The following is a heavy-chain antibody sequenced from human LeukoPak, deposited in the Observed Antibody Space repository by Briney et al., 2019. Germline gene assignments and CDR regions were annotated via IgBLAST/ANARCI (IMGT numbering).Heavy chain of an antibody. V-gene: IGHV3-74*01. Sequence: GGSLRLSCAASGFTFSSYWMHWVRQAPGKGLVWVSRINSDGSSTTYADSVKGRFTISRDNAKNTLYSQMNSLRAEDTAVYYCARDPRGYLAAAGIDYWGQGTLVTVSS. CDR3: ARDPRGYLAAAGIDY. CDR2: INSDGSST. CDR1: GFTFSSYW. D-gene: IGHD6-13*01. J-gene: IGHJ4*02.